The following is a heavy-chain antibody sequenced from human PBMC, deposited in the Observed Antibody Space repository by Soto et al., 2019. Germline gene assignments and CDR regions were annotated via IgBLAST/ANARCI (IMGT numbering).Heavy chain of an antibody. V-gene: IGHV4-34*01. D-gene: IGHD3-16*02. CDR2: INHSGST. CDR3: ARVGISDNYIWGSYRYRDLDY. Sequence: SETLSLTCAVSGGSFSGYYWSWIRQPPGKGLEWIGEINHSGSTNYNPSLKSRVTTSVDTSKNQFSLKLSAVTAADTAVYYCARVGISDNYIWGSYRYRDLDYWGQGTLVT. CDR1: GGSFSGYY. J-gene: IGHJ4*02.